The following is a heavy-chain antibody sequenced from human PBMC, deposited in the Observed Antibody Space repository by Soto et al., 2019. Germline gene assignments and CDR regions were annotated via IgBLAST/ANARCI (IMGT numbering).Heavy chain of an antibody. CDR2: IYYSGST. V-gene: IGHV4-61*08. J-gene: IGHJ4*02. Sequence: PSETLSLTCTVSGGSISSGDYYWSWIRQPPGKGLEWIGYIYYSGSTNYNPSLKSRVTISVDTSKNQFSLKLSSVTAADTAVYYCARGISDIAVAGHFDYWGQGTLVTVS. CDR1: GGSISSGDYY. D-gene: IGHD6-19*01. CDR3: ARGISDIAVAGHFDY.